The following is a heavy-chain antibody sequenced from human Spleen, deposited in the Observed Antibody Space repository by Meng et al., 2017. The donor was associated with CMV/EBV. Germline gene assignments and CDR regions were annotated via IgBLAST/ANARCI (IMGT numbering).Heavy chain of an antibody. CDR2: MYHSGNT. D-gene: IGHD3-3*01. J-gene: IGHJ2*01. CDR1: DYSINSDHY. CDR3: VRTSHVGDSLGVIVIANWFFDL. V-gene: IGHV4-38-2*02. Sequence: SETLSLTCRVSDYSINSDHYWGWIRQPPGKGLEWIGSMYHSGNTYYNPSLKSRVTISEDTSKNQFALKLNSVTAADTAVYHCVRTSHVGDSLGVIVIANWFFDLWGRGTLVTVSS.